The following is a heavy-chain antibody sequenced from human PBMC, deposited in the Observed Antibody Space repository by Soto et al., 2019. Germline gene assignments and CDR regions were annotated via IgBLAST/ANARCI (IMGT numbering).Heavy chain of an antibody. V-gene: IGHV4-4*02. CDR1: GGSISSSNW. CDR3: ARAGGGYCSSTSCYPSRNDY. CDR2: IYHSGST. Sequence: PSETLSLTCAVSGGSISSSNWWSWVRQPPGKGLEWIGEIYHSGSTNYNLSLKSRVTISVDKSKNQFSLKLSSVTAADTAVYYCARAGGGYCSSTSCYPSRNDYWGQGTLVTVSS. J-gene: IGHJ4*02. D-gene: IGHD2-2*01.